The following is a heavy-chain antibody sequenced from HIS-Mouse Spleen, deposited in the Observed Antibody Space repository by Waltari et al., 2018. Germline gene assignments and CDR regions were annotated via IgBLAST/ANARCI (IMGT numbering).Heavy chain of an antibody. CDR2: INYSGST. CDR1: GGSISSSSYY. V-gene: IGHV4-39*07. D-gene: IGHD6-13*01. CDR3: ARESPYSSSWYDWYFDL. Sequence: QLQLQESGPGLVKPSETLSLTCTVSGGSISSSSYYWGWIRQPPGKGLEWIGSINYSGSTSYTPSIKNRVTISVDTSRKQFSLKLSSVTAADAAVYYCARESPYSSSWYDWYFDLWGRGTLVTVSS. J-gene: IGHJ2*01.